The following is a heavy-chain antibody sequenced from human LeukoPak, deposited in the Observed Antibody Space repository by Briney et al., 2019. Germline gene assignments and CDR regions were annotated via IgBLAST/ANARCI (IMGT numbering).Heavy chain of an antibody. V-gene: IGHV1-18*01. CDR2: ISVYNGNT. CDR1: GYTFTSYG. J-gene: IGHJ5*02. D-gene: IGHD5-12*01. Sequence: GASVKVSCKASGYTFTSYGISWVRQAPGQGLEWMGWISVYNGNTNYAQKLQGRVTMTTDTSTSTAYMELRSLRSDDTAVYYCARDLADIVASNWFDPWGQGTLVTVSS. CDR3: ARDLADIVASNWFDP.